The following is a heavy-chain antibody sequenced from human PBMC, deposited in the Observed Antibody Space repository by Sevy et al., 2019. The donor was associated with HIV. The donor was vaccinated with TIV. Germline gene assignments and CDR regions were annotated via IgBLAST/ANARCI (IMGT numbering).Heavy chain of an antibody. D-gene: IGHD3-10*01. CDR3: TTDLLDGSGSYYFDY. CDR1: GFTFSNAW. J-gene: IGHJ4*02. CDR2: LKSKTDGGTT. V-gene: IGHV3-15*01. Sequence: GGSLRLSCAASGFTFSNAWMSWVRQAPEKGLEWVGRLKSKTDGGTTDYAAPVKGRFTISRDDSKNTLYLQMNSLKTEDTAVYYCTTDLLDGSGSYYFDYWGQGTLVTVSS.